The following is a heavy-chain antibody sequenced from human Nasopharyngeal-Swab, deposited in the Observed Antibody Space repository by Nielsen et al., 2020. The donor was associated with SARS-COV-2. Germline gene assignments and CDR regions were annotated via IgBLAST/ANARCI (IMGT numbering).Heavy chain of an antibody. V-gene: IGHV3-30-3*01. CDR3: ASGYSGYGGNFDY. D-gene: IGHD5-12*01. Sequence: LSLTCAASGFTFSSYAMHWVRQAPGKGLEWVAVISYDGSNKYYADSVKGRFTISRDNSKNTLYLQMNSLRAEDTAVYYCASGYSGYGGNFDYWGQGTLVTVSS. J-gene: IGHJ4*02. CDR1: GFTFSSYA. CDR2: ISYDGSNK.